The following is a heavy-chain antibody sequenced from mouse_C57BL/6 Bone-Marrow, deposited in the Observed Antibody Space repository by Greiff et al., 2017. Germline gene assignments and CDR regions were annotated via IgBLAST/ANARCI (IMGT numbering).Heavy chain of an antibody. CDR2: IDPSDSYT. CDR3: AREGITTVVATPPWFAY. D-gene: IGHD1-1*01. CDR1: GYTFTSYW. V-gene: IGHV1-50*01. J-gene: IGHJ3*01. Sequence: VQLQQPGAELVKPGASVKLSCKASGYTFTSYWMQWVKQRPGQGLEWIGEIDPSDSYTNYNQKFKGKATLTVDTSSSTAYMQLSSLTSEDSAVXYCAREGITTVVATPPWFAYWGQGTLVTVSA.